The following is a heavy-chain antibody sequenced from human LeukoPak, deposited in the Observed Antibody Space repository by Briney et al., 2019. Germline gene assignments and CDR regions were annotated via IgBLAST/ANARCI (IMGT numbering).Heavy chain of an antibody. Sequence: PGGSLRLSCAASGYTFSSYGMHWVRQAPGEGLEWVAVIWYDGSNKYYADSVKGRFTISRDNSKNTLYLQMNSLRAEDTAVYYCAKDGLYYYDSSGYYPNWFDPWGQGTLVTVSS. D-gene: IGHD3-22*01. V-gene: IGHV3-33*06. CDR1: GYTFSSYG. CDR2: IWYDGSNK. CDR3: AKDGLYYYDSSGYYPNWFDP. J-gene: IGHJ5*02.